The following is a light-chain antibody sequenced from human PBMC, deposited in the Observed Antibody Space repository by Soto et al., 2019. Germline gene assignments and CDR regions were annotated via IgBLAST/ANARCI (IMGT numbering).Light chain of an antibody. CDR2: KAS. CDR3: QQYSSYPWT. Sequence: DIQMTQSPSTLSASVGDRVTITCRASQSISSYLAWYQQKPGKAPNLLIYKASTLEAGVPSRFSGSGSGTEFTLPISSLQPDDFATYYCQQYSSYPWTFGQGTKVEIK. CDR1: QSISSY. V-gene: IGKV1-5*03. J-gene: IGKJ1*01.